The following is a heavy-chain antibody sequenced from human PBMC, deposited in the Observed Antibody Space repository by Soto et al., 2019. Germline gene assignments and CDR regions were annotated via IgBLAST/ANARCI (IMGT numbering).Heavy chain of an antibody. CDR3: ARDSEDLTSNLDY. CDR2: ISSTTNYI. V-gene: IGHV3-21*01. Sequence: PGGSLRLSCAASGFTFTRYSMKWVLQAPGKGLEWVSSISSTTNYIYYADSMKGRFTVSRDNAKNSVYLETNSLSAEETAVYYWARDSEDLTSNLDYWGQRTLVTVSS. J-gene: IGHJ4*02. CDR1: GFTFTRYS.